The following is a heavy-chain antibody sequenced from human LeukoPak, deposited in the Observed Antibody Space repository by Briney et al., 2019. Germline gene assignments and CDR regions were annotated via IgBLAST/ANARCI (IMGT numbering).Heavy chain of an antibody. D-gene: IGHD3-16*01. CDR2: INHNGNVN. J-gene: IGHJ6*02. CDR1: GFIFSGSW. V-gene: IGHV3-7*03. Sequence: GWSLRLYCKAYGFIFSGSWIVWIRQASGLGLEWVASINHNGNVNYYVDSVKGRFTISRDNAKNSLYLQMSNLRAEDTAVYFCARGGGLDVWGQGATVTVSS. CDR3: ARGGGLDV.